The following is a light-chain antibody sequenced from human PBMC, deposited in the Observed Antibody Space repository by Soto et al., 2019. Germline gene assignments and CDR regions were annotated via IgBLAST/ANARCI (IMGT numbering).Light chain of an antibody. CDR1: QSVGSD. CDR2: DIF. V-gene: IGKV3D-15*01. CDR3: QQYNSWPLT. Sequence: EIVRTQSPSTLSVSTGERATLSCRASQSVGSDLALYQQKPGQAPRLVIYDIFTRATCVPTRISGSGSGTEFTLPLSSLQSDDCAVYYFQQYNSWPLTFGGGNKVASK. J-gene: IGKJ4*01.